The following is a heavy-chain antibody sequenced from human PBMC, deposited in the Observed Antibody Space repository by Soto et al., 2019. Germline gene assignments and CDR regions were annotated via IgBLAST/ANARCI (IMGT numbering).Heavy chain of an antibody. Sequence: ASVKVSCKASGYTFTSYGISWVRQAPGQGLEWMGWISAYNGNTNYAQKLQGRVTMTTDTSTSTAYMELRSLRSDDTAVYYRVREYPVPLATNAAPIWLDTWGQGILVTVSS. D-gene: IGHD2-2*01. CDR3: VREYPVPLATNAAPIWLDT. CDR2: ISAYNGNT. J-gene: IGHJ5*02. V-gene: IGHV1-18*01. CDR1: GYTFTSYG.